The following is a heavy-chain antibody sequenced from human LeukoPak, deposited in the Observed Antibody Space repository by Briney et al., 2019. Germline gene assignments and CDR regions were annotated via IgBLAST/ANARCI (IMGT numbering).Heavy chain of an antibody. CDR1: GGSISSYY. V-gene: IGHV4-59*01. Sequence: PSETLSLTCTVSGGSISSYYWSWIRQPPGKGLEWIGYIYYSGSTNYNPSLKSRVTISVDTSKNQFSLKLSSVTAADTAVYYCARDSYDSSGYYYVGYWGQGTLVTVPS. CDR2: IYYSGST. J-gene: IGHJ4*02. CDR3: ARDSYDSSGYYYVGY. D-gene: IGHD3-22*01.